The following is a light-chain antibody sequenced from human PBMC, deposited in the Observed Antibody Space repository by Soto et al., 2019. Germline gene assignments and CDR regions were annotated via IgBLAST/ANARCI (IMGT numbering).Light chain of an antibody. Sequence: EIVLTQSPGTLSLSPGERATLSCRASQSVRSSYLAWYQQKPGQAPRLLIYGASSRATGIPDRFRGSGSGTDFTLTISRLEAEDFAVYYCQQYGSPRTFGQGTKVEIK. J-gene: IGKJ1*01. V-gene: IGKV3-20*01. CDR1: QSVRSSY. CDR3: QQYGSPRT. CDR2: GAS.